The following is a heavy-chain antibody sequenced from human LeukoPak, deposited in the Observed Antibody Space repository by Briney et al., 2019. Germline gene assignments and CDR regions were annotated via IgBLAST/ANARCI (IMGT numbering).Heavy chain of an antibody. V-gene: IGHV3-66*01. J-gene: IGHJ4*02. D-gene: IGHD2-15*01. CDR1: GFTFSSYA. CDR3: ARARCSGGSCYFGWYYFDY. Sequence: GGSLRLSCSASGFTFSSYAMHWVRQAPGKGLEWVSVIYSGGSTYYADSVKGRFTTSRDNSKNTLYLQMNSLRAEDTAVYYCARARCSGGSCYFGWYYFDYWGQGTLVTVSS. CDR2: IYSGGST.